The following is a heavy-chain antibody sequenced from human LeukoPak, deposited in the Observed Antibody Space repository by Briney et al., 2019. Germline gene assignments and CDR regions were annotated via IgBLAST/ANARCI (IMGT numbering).Heavy chain of an antibody. CDR1: GYTFTGYY. V-gene: IGHV1-2*02. CDR3: ASYWSTSGNSYYYYYMDV. CDR2: INPNSGGT. Sequence: ASVKVSCKASGYTFTGYYMHWVRQAPGQGLEWMGWINPNSGGTNYAQKFQGRATMTRDTSISTAYMELSRPRSDDTAVYYCASYWSTSGNSYYYYYMDVWGKGTTVTVSS. J-gene: IGHJ6*03. D-gene: IGHD2-2*01.